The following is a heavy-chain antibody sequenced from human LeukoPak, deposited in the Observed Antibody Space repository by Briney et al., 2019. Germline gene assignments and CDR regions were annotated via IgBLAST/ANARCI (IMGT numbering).Heavy chain of an antibody. CDR3: ARGAGSGSYYKASFDY. CDR2: INPSGGST. Sequence: ASVKVSCKASGYTFISYYIHWVRQAPGQGLEWMGIINPSGGSTSYAQNFQGRVTTTRDMSTSTVYMELSSLRSEDTAVYYCARGAGSGSYYKASFDYWGQGTLVTVSS. CDR1: GYTFISYY. V-gene: IGHV1-46*01. J-gene: IGHJ4*02. D-gene: IGHD3-10*01.